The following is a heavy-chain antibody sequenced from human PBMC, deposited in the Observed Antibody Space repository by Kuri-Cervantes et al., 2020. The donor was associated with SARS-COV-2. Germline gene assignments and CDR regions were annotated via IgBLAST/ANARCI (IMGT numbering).Heavy chain of an antibody. V-gene: IGHV5-51*01. CDR1: GYSFTNYW. CDR3: ARPSSGHSSSLDL. D-gene: IGHD6-13*01. J-gene: IGHJ5*02. CDR2: IYPGDSDT. Sequence: GESLKISCKASGYSFTNYWVGWVRQMPGKGLERMGIIYPGDSDTRYSPSFEGQVTISADKSISTAYLQWNSLKASDTAVYYCARPSSGHSSSLDLWGQGTRVTVSS.